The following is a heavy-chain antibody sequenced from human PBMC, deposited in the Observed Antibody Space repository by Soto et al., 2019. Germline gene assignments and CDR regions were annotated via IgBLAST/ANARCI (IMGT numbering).Heavy chain of an antibody. CDR3: ARHNYDSSGYDHYCYGMDV. CDR1: GGSGGSFSGYY. CDR2: INHSGST. D-gene: IGHD3-22*01. Sequence: QVQLQQWGAGLLKPSETLSLTCAVNGGSGGSFSGYYWSWIRQPPGKGLEWIGEINHSGSTNYNPALTSRVTDSVDTPKTQFSLKLSSVTAADTAVYYCARHNYDSSGYDHYCYGMDVWGQGTTVTVSS. J-gene: IGHJ6*02. V-gene: IGHV4-34*01.